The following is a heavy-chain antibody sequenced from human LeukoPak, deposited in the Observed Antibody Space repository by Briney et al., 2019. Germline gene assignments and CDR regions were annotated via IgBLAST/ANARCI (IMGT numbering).Heavy chain of an antibody. Sequence: SETLSLTCTVSGGSITTGSLYWGWIRQPPGKGLEWFASIYYSGSTYYNPSLKSRVSISVDTSKNQFSLKLNSVTAADTVVYYCARENWGFDYWGQGTLVTVSS. J-gene: IGHJ4*02. V-gene: IGHV4-39*07. CDR3: ARENWGFDY. CDR1: GGSITTGSLY. D-gene: IGHD7-27*01. CDR2: IYYSGST.